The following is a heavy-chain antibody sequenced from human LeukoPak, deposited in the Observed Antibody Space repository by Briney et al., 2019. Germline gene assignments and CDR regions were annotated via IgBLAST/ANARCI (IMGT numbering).Heavy chain of an antibody. CDR3: AKETLTHYYGSVSYSDY. CDR2: ISGSGGST. J-gene: IGHJ4*02. V-gene: IGHV3-23*01. D-gene: IGHD3-10*01. Sequence: GGSLRLSCAASGFTFSSYAMSWVRQAPGKGLEWVSAISGSGGSTYYADSVKGRFTISRDNSKNTLYLQMNSLRTEDTAVYYCAKETLTHYYGSVSYSDYWGQGNLVTVSS. CDR1: GFTFSSYA.